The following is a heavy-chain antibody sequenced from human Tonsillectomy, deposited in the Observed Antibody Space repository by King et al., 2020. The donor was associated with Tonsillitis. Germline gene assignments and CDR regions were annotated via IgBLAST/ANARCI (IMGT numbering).Heavy chain of an antibody. Sequence: VQLVESGGGLVQPGGSLRLSCAASGFTFSSYAMSWVRQAPGKGLEWVSAISGSGGSTYYADSVKGRFTISRDNSKNTLYLQMNSLRAEDTAVYYCAKDEGAVTMVRGPRLFGMDVWGQGTTVTVSS. J-gene: IGHJ6*02. CDR1: GFTFSSYA. V-gene: IGHV3-23*04. CDR3: AKDEGAVTMVRGPRLFGMDV. D-gene: IGHD3-10*01. CDR2: ISGSGGST.